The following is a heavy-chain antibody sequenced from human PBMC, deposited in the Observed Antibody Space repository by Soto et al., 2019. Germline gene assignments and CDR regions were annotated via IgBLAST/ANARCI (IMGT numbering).Heavy chain of an antibody. CDR3: ARGEAAAGPLDY. J-gene: IGHJ4*02. CDR2: TYYRSKWYN. D-gene: IGHD6-13*01. V-gene: IGHV6-1*01. Sequence: SQTLSLPCAISGDSVSSNSAACNLIRQSPSRGLEWLGRTYYRSKWYNDYAVSVKSRITINPDTSKNQFSLQLNSVTPEDTAVYYCARGEAAAGPLDYWGQGTLVTVSS. CDR1: GDSVSSNSAA.